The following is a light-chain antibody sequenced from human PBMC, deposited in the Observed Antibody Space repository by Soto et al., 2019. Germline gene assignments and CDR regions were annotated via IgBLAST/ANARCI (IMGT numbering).Light chain of an antibody. CDR1: SSDLGGYNY. Sequence: QSALTQPASVSGSPGQSITISCTGTSSDLGGYNYVSWYQQHPGKAPKLMIYDVSNRPSGVSSRFSGSKSGNTASLTISGLQAEDEADYYCSSYTSSGVVFGAGTQLTVL. CDR2: DVS. CDR3: SSYTSSGVV. J-gene: IGLJ3*02. V-gene: IGLV2-14*03.